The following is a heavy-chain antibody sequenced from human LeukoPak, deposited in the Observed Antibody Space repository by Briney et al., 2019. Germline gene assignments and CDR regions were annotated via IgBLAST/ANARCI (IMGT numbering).Heavy chain of an antibody. Sequence: GGSQRLSCAASGFTFSSYSMNWVPQAPGKGLEWVSYISSSSSAIYYADSLKGRFTISRDNAKNSLYLQMNSLRAEDTAVYYCARVIGSYGDSAYWGQGTLVTVSS. V-gene: IGHV3-48*04. D-gene: IGHD1-26*01. J-gene: IGHJ4*02. CDR1: GFTFSSYS. CDR3: ARVIGSYGDSAY. CDR2: ISSSSSAI.